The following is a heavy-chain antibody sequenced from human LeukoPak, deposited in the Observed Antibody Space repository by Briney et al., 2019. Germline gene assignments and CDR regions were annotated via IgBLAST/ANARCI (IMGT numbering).Heavy chain of an antibody. CDR3: AKDHSVLWFGEFSYFDY. Sequence: GGSLRLSCAASGFTFSSYGMHWFRQAPGKGLEWVAVIWYDGSNKYYADSVKGRFTISRDNSKNTLYLQMNSLRAEDTAVYYCAKDHSVLWFGEFSYFDYWGQGTLVTVSS. J-gene: IGHJ4*02. V-gene: IGHV3-33*06. CDR2: IWYDGSNK. CDR1: GFTFSSYG. D-gene: IGHD3-10*01.